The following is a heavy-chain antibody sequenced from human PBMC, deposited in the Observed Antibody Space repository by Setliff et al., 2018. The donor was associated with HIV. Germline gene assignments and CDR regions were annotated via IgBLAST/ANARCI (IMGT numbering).Heavy chain of an antibody. CDR1: GYTFTSYG. D-gene: IGHD3-10*01. J-gene: IGHJ4*02. V-gene: IGHV1-18*01. CDR2: ISAYNGNT. Sequence: GASVKVSCKASGYTFTSYGISWVRQAPGQGLEWMGWISAYNGNTNYAQKLQGRVTMTTDTSTSTAYMELRSLRSDDTAVYYCARDGLWFGYPIGVDYWGQGTLVTVSS. CDR3: ARDGLWFGYPIGVDY.